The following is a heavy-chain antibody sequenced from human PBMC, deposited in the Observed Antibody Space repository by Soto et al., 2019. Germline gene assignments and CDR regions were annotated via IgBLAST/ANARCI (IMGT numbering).Heavy chain of an antibody. Sequence: PGGSLRLSYAASGFTFSNYAMSWVRQAPGKGLEWVSTISGSGDNTDYVDSVKGRFTISRDNSKNTLYLQMNSLRAEDTAVYYCAKDPLTVTPYFDYWGQGTLVTVSS. J-gene: IGHJ4*02. CDR3: AKDPLTVTPYFDY. D-gene: IGHD4-17*01. V-gene: IGHV3-23*01. CDR1: GFTFSNYA. CDR2: ISGSGDNT.